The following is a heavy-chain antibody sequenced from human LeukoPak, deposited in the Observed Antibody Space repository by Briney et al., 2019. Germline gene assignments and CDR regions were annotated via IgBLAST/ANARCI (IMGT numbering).Heavy chain of an antibody. CDR3: ARAAAGRLAWFDP. D-gene: IGHD6-13*01. J-gene: IGHJ5*02. CDR1: GYSTSIVYY. CDR2: IYLSGST. Sequence: SETLSPTRAVSGYSTSIVYYGGWIRQPPGKGLEWIGSIYLSGSTNYNPSLKSRVTRSVDSSKNQFSLKPSSVTAANTAVYDGARAAAGRLAWFDPWVRGTLVTVSS. V-gene: IGHV4-38-2*01.